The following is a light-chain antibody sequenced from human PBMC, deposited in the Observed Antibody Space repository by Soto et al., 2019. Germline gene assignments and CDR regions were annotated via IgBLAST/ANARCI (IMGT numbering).Light chain of an antibody. J-gene: IGKJ2*01. CDR3: QQYNNWPPYA. V-gene: IGKV3-15*01. Sequence: VLTQSPATLSLSPGERATLSCRASESVFGYLAWYQHKPGQAPRLLIYGASTRATGIPARFSGSGSETEFTLTISGLQSEDFAVYYCQQYNNWPPYAFGQGTKVDSK. CDR1: ESVFGY. CDR2: GAS.